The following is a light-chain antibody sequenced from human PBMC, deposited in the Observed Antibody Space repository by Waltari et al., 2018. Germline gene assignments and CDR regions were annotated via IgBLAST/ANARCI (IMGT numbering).Light chain of an antibody. Sequence: HILTQPPSVSVAPGQTATITCGGTNIGSASVHWDQQKPGQAPVRVVSDAGARPSGIPERFFDSKSGNTATLTLIRVEAGDEADFYCQLWDSSIDQWVFGGGTKLTVL. CDR1: NIGSAS. CDR3: QLWDSSIDQWV. V-gene: IGLV3-21*02. J-gene: IGLJ3*02. CDR2: DAG.